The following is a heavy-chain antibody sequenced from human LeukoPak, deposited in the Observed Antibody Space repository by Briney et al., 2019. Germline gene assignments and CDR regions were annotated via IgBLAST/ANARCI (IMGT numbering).Heavy chain of an antibody. CDR3: ARHVGNSGSGSYLTYFDY. CDR1: GGSISSYY. D-gene: IGHD3-10*01. Sequence: SGTLSLTCTVSGGSISSYYWSWIRQPPGKGLEWIGHIYYSGSTHYNPSLKSRVTISVDTSKNQFSLKLSSVTAADTAVSYCARHVGNSGSGSYLTYFDYWGQGTLVTVSS. V-gene: IGHV4-59*08. CDR2: IYYSGST. J-gene: IGHJ4*02.